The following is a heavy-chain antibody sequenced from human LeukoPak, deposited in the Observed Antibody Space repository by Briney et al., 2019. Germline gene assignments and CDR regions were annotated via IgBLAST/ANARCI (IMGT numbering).Heavy chain of an antibody. J-gene: IGHJ4*02. CDR1: GGSISSSSYY. V-gene: IGHV4-39*01. Sequence: PSETLSLTCTVSGGSISSSSYYWGWIRQPPGKGLEWIGSIYYSGSTYYNPSLKSRVTISVDTSKNQFSLKLSSVTAADTAVYYCARHTVAAAAQGYYFDYWGQGTLVTVSS. D-gene: IGHD6-13*01. CDR2: IYYSGST. CDR3: ARHTVAAAAQGYYFDY.